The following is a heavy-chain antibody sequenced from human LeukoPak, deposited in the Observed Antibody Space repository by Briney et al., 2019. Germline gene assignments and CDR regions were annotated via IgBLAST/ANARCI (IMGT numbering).Heavy chain of an antibody. CDR1: GYTFTGYY. J-gene: IGHJ6*03. D-gene: IGHD2-2*01. V-gene: IGHV1-2*02. Sequence: ASVTVSCKASGYTFTGYYMHWVRQAPGQGLEWMGWINPNSGGTNYAQKFQGRVTMTRDTSISTAYMELSRLRSDDTAVYYCARDVGYCSSTSCYANCPMDVWGKGTTVTVSS. CDR3: ARDVGYCSSTSCYANCPMDV. CDR2: INPNSGGT.